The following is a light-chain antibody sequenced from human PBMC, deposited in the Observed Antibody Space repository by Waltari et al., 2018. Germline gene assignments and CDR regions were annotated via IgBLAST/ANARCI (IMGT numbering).Light chain of an antibody. J-gene: IGLJ2*01. CDR2: EVT. CDR1: YKF. CDR3: CSYAGDRSFV. V-gene: IGLV2-23*02. Sequence: YKFVSWYQQSLGKAPKFLIYEVTKRPSGVSNRFSASQSGNTAFLTISGLQAEDEADYYYCSYAGDRSFVFGAGTKLTVL.